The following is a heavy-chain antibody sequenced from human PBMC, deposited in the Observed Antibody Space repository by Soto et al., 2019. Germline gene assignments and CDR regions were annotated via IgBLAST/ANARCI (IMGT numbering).Heavy chain of an antibody. CDR1: GFTFSSYA. J-gene: IGHJ4*02. V-gene: IGHV3-23*01. CDR3: AKGRMLSSTSCPFDY. CDR2: ISGSGGST. Sequence: GGSLRLSCAASGFTFSSYAMSWVRQAPGKGLEWVSAISGSGGSTYYADSVKGRFTISRDNSKNTLYLQMNSLRAEDTAVYYCAKGRMLSSTSCPFDYWGQGTLVTVSS. D-gene: IGHD2-2*01.